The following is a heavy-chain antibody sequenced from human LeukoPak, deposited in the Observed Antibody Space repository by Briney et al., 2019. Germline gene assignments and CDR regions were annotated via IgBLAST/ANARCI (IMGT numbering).Heavy chain of an antibody. CDR3: ARGQEGSGLGDY. CDR2: ISYDGSNK. D-gene: IGHD6-19*01. J-gene: IGHJ4*02. V-gene: IGHV3-30*04. CDR1: GFTFSSYA. Sequence: GGSLRLSCAASGFTFSSYAMHWVRQAPGKGLEWVAVISYDGSNKYYADSVKGRFTISRDNSKNTLYLQMNSLRAEDTAVYYCARGQEGSGLGDYWGQGTLVTVSS.